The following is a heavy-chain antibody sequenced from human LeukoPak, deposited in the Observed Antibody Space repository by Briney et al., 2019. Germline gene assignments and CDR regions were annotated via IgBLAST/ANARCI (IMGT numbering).Heavy chain of an antibody. Sequence: GASVKVSCKASGYTFTSYGISWVRQAPGQGLEWMGWISAYNGNTNYAQKLQGRVTMTTDTSTSTAYMELRSLRSDDTAVYYCARDYPIYDYVWGSYRYDAFDIWGQGTMVTVSS. D-gene: IGHD3-16*02. CDR1: GYTFTSYG. CDR3: ARDYPIYDYVWGSYRYDAFDI. CDR2: ISAYNGNT. J-gene: IGHJ3*02. V-gene: IGHV1-18*04.